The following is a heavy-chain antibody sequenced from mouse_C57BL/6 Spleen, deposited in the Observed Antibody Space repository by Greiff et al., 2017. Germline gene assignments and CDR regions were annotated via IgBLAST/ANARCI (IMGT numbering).Heavy chain of an antibody. CDR1: GFTFSSYA. CDR2: ISDGGSYT. V-gene: IGHV5-4*01. D-gene: IGHD2-1*01. J-gene: IGHJ4*01. CDR3: ARGYGTAGAMDY. Sequence: DVQLVESGGGLVKPGGSLKLSCAASGFTFSSYAMSWVRQTPEKRLEWVATISDGGSYTYYPDNVKGRFTISRDNAKNNLYLQMSHLKSEDTAMYYCARGYGTAGAMDYWGQGTSVTVSS.